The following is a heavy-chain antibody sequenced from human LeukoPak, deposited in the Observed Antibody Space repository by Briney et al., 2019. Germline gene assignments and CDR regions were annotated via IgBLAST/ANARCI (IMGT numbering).Heavy chain of an antibody. CDR1: GGSISSHY. J-gene: IGHJ6*03. CDR2: IYYSGST. D-gene: IGHD2-2*01. Sequence: PSETLTLTCTVSGGSISSHYWSWIRQPPGKGLEWIGYIYYSGSTTYNPSLKSRVTISVDTSKNQFSLKLSSVTAADTAVYYCARGVGPASYYYYYMDVWGKGTTVTVSS. V-gene: IGHV4-59*11. CDR3: ARGVGPASYYYYYMDV.